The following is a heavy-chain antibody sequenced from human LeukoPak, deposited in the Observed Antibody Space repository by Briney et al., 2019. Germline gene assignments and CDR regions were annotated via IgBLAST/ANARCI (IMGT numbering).Heavy chain of an antibody. CDR3: ARDLVDVPAAIPYYYYYYYMDV. D-gene: IGHD2-2*01. J-gene: IGHJ6*03. Sequence: ASVKVSCKASGYTFTSYGISWVRQAPGQGLEWMGWISAYNGNTNYAQKLQGRVTMTTDTSTSTAYMELRSLRSDDTAVYYCARDLVDVPAAIPYYYYYYYMDVWGKGTTVTVSS. V-gene: IGHV1-18*01. CDR2: ISAYNGNT. CDR1: GYTFTSYG.